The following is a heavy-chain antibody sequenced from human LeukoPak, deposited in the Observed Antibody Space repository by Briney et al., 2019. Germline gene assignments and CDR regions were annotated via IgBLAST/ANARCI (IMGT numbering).Heavy chain of an antibody. D-gene: IGHD5-24*01. CDR3: ARDLIDTRSTAGWLQSHAFDI. Sequence: PSETLSLTCTVSGGSISSSSYYWGWSRQPPGKGLGWIGSIYYSGSTYYNPSLKSRVTISVDTSKNQFSLKLSSVTAADTAVYYCARDLIDTRSTAGWLQSHAFDIWGQGTMVTVSS. V-gene: IGHV4-39*02. J-gene: IGHJ3*02. CDR1: GGSISSSSYY. CDR2: IYYSGST.